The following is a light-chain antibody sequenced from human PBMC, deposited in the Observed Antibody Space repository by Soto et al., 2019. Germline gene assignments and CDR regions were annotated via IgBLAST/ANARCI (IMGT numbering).Light chain of an antibody. CDR3: QQYNTWVVT. J-gene: IGKJ5*01. Sequence: EIVMTQSPGTLSVAPGERATLSCRASQSVRSDVAWYQHKPAQAPRLLIYGASTRATGIPARFIGSGSETEFTLTISSLESEDFAIYYCQQYNTWVVTFGQGTRLEI. CDR2: GAS. V-gene: IGKV3-15*01. CDR1: QSVRSD.